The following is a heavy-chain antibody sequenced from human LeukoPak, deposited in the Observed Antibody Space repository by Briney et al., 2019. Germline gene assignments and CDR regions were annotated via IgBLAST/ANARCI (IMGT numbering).Heavy chain of an antibody. V-gene: IGHV1-18*01. CDR2: ISAYNGNT. Sequence: ASVKVSCKASVYTFTSYGISWVQQAPGQGLEWMGWISAYNGNTNYAQKLQGRVTMTTDTSTSTAYMELRSLRSDDTAVYYCARGDRRAPYYYDSSGDYWGQGTLVTVSS. CDR3: ARGDRRAPYYYDSSGDY. CDR1: VYTFTSYG. D-gene: IGHD3-22*01. J-gene: IGHJ4*02.